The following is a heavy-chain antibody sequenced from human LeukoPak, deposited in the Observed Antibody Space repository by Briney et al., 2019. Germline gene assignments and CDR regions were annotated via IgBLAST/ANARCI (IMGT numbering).Heavy chain of an antibody. CDR1: XXXXSXXY. D-gene: IGHD1-26*01. CDR2: XXXSXXT. Sequence: EXLSLTCAXXXXXXSXXYWSXXRXPPXXXLEXXXXXXXSXXTNYNPSLKSRVTISVDTSKNQFSLKLSSVTAADTAMYYCARRSGRKGPPRRKELYNWFDPWGQGTLVTVSS. V-gene: IGHV4-34*01. J-gene: IGHJ5*02. CDR3: ARRSGRKGPPRRKELYNWFDP.